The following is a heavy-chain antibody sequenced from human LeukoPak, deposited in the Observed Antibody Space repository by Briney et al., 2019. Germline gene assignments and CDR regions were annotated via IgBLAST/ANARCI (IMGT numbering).Heavy chain of an antibody. V-gene: IGHV3-30*02. D-gene: IGHD4-17*01. CDR1: GFSFSTYG. CDR3: ANGLATVTTPAEVS. Sequence: GGSLRLSCAASGFSFSTYGMHWVRQAPGKGLEWVAFIRYDGTDKFYVDSVKGRFTISRDNSKNTLYLHLNSLRAEDTAMYYCANGLATVTTPAEVSWGQGTLVTVSS. J-gene: IGHJ5*02. CDR2: IRYDGTDK.